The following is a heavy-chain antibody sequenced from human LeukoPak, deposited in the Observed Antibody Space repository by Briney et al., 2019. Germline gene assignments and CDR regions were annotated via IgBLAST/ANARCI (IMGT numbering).Heavy chain of an antibody. D-gene: IGHD6-13*01. Sequence: PGGSLRLSCEASGFTLSTYAMHWVRQAPGKGLEWVAVIPYDGSNRHYADSVKGRFVISRDNSKNTMYLQMNSLKTEDTGVNYCARDTAAADHCDYWGQGTLVTVSS. J-gene: IGHJ4*02. CDR3: ARDTAAADHCDY. CDR2: IPYDGSNR. CDR1: GFTLSTYA. V-gene: IGHV3-30*03.